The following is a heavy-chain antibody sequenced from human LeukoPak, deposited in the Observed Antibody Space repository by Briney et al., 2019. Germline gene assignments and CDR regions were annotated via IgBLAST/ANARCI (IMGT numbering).Heavy chain of an antibody. CDR3: ARDTRGFGDISY. CDR1: GYTFTGYY. CDR2: INPNSGGT. J-gene: IGHJ4*02. Sequence: ASVKVSCKASGYTFTGYYMHWVRQVPGQGLEWLGWINPNSGGTNYAQKFQGRVTMTRDTSISTAYMELNRLRSDDTAVYYCARDTRGFGDISYWGQGTLVTVSS. V-gene: IGHV1-2*02. D-gene: IGHD4-17*01.